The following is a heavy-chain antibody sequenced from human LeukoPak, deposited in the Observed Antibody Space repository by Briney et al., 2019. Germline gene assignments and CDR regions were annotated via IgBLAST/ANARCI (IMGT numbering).Heavy chain of an antibody. Sequence: GESLRISCKGSGYSFTSYWISWVRQMPGKGLGWMGRIDPSDTYTNYSPSFQGHVTISADKSISTAYLQWSSLKASDTAMYYCARRSRGQSSSWSQYDTDYWGQGTLVTVSS. CDR3: ARRSRGQSSSWSQYDTDY. J-gene: IGHJ4*02. CDR1: GYSFTSYW. V-gene: IGHV5-10-1*01. D-gene: IGHD6-13*01. CDR2: IDPSDTYT.